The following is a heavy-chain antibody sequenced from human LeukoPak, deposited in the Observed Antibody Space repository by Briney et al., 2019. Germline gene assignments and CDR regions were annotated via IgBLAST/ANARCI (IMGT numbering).Heavy chain of an antibody. D-gene: IGHD5-18*01. V-gene: IGHV3-66*01. CDR2: IYTGGST. J-gene: IGHJ4*02. Sequence: GGSLRLSCAASGFTVSSNYMSWVRQAPGKGLEWVSAIYTGGSTYYAGSVKGRFTISRDNSKNTLYLQMNSLRAEDTAVYYCARGGYHAYYLDYWGQGSLVTVSS. CDR3: ARGGYHAYYLDY. CDR1: GFTVSSNY.